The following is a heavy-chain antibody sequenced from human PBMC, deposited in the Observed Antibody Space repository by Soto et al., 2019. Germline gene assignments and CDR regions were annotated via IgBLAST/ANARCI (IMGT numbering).Heavy chain of an antibody. CDR1: GFTFTSSV. CDR2: IVVGSGHT. V-gene: IGHV1-58*01. CDR3: AELDWLPPGLCS. J-gene: IGHJ5*02. Sequence: ASVKVSCKASGFTFTSSVVQWVRQARGQRLEWIGWIVVGSGHTNYAQKFQERVTITRDMSTRTAYMELSSLRFEDTAVYFCAELDWLPPGLCSWGQGTLVTVSS. D-gene: IGHD3-3*01.